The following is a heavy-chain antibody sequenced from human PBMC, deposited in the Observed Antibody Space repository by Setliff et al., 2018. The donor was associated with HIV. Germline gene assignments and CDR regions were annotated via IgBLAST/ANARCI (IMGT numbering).Heavy chain of an antibody. J-gene: IGHJ4*02. V-gene: IGHV1-8*02. D-gene: IGHD1-26*01. Sequence: ASVKVSCKASGGTFNTYGISWVRQVPGQGLEWMGRMNPDSGLTDYAPKLQGRVIMTRNTSITTAYMQVTRLRSDDTAVYYCARGSFGGSYSSFWGQGTLVTVSS. CDR3: ARGSFGGSYSSF. CDR2: MNPDSGLT. CDR1: GGTFNTYG.